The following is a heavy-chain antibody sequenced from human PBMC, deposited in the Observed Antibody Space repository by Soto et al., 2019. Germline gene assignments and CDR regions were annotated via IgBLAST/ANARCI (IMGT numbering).Heavy chain of an antibody. J-gene: IGHJ4*02. V-gene: IGHV4-38-2*01. Sequence: PSETLSLTCAVSGFSISSGYYWGWIRQPPGKGLEWIGSIYHSGSTYYNPSLKSRVTISVDTSKNQFSLKLSSVTAADTALYYCALTRRSTPLDVPGPGFEHWGRGTLVTVSS. CDR2: IYHSGST. CDR3: ALTRRSTPLDVPGPGFEH. D-gene: IGHD1-1*01. CDR1: GFSISSGYY.